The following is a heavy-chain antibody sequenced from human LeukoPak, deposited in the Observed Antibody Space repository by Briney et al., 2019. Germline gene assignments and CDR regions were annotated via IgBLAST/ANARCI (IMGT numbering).Heavy chain of an antibody. V-gene: IGHV4-4*07. CDR2: IYASGST. CDR3: ARTIPHSSGWYSWDYYYGMDV. D-gene: IGHD6-19*01. J-gene: IGHJ6*02. Sequence: SETLSLTCTVSGGSISSYYWSWIRQPAGKGLEWIGRIYASGSTNYNPSLKSRVTMSVDTSKNQFSLKLSSVTAADTAVYYCARTIPHSSGWYSWDYYYGMDVWGQGTTVTVSS. CDR1: GGSISSYY.